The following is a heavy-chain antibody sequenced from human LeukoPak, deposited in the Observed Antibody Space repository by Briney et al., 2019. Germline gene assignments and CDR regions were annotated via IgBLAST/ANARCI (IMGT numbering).Heavy chain of an antibody. CDR2: ISAYNGNT. CDR3: ARVPVGYSSGWYRGNYFDY. CDR1: GYTFTSYG. J-gene: IGHJ4*02. V-gene: IGHV1-18*01. D-gene: IGHD6-19*01. Sequence: ASVKVSCKASGYTFTSYGISWVRQAPGQGLEWMGWISAYNGNTNYAQKLQGRVAMTTDTFTSTAYMELRSLRSDDTAVYYCARVPVGYSSGWYRGNYFDYWGQGTLVTVSS.